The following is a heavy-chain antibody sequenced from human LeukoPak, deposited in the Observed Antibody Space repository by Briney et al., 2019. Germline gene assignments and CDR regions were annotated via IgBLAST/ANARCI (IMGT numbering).Heavy chain of an antibody. CDR1: GFTFSSYA. D-gene: IGHD4-11*01. CDR3: AREPMTSTLDY. J-gene: IGHJ4*02. CDR2: ISSSGSTI. V-gene: IGHV3-48*04. Sequence: GGSLRLSCAASGFTFSSYAMHWVRQAPGKGLEWVSYISSSGSTIYYADSVKGRFTISRDNAKNSLYLQMNSLRAEDTAVYYCAREPMTSTLDYWGQGTLVTVSS.